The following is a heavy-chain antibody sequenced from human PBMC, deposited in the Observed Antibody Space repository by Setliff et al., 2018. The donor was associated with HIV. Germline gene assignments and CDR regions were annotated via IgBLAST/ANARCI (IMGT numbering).Heavy chain of an antibody. CDR1: GGSISGNYY. CDR2: FYYRGTT. V-gene: IGHV4-31*03. D-gene: IGHD3-3*01. CDR3: ARGNIDYWTGYYSRSGYFYYMDV. Sequence: SETLSLTCTATGGSISGNYYWTWIRQHPGKGLEWIGYFYYRGTTYYTPSLKSRVTISVDSSKNQFSLKLTSVTAADTAVYYCARGNIDYWTGYYSRSGYFYYMDVWGRGTMVTVSS. J-gene: IGHJ6*03.